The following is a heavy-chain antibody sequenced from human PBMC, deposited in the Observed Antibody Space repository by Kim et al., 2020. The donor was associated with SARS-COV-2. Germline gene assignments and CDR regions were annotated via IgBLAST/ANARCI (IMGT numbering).Heavy chain of an antibody. D-gene: IGHD6-6*01. CDR2: IYYSGST. CDR3: AREVNSYSSYNWFDP. Sequence: SETLSLTCTVSGGSISSYYWSWIRQPPGKGLEWIGYIYYSGSTNYNPSLKSRVTISVDTSKNQFSLKLSSVTAADTAVYYCAREVNSYSSYNWFDPWGQGTLVTVSS. CDR1: GGSISSYY. J-gene: IGHJ5*02. V-gene: IGHV4-59*01.